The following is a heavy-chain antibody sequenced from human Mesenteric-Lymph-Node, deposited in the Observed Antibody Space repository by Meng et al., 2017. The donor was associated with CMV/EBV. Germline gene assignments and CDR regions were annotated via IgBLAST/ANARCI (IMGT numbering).Heavy chain of an antibody. CDR2: IYHSGNT. D-gene: IGHD2-2*01. CDR3: ARVCSSTSCNDY. CDR1: GGSISSGGYY. V-gene: IGHV4-31*03. J-gene: IGHJ4*02. Sequence: TVSGGSISSGGYYWNWLRQLPGKGLEWIGYIYHSGNTYYSPSLRSRATISVDTSKNQFSLRLTSVTAADTAIYYCARVCSSTSCNDYWGQGTLVTVSS.